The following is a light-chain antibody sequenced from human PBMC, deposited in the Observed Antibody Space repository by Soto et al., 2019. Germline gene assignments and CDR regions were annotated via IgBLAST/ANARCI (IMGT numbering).Light chain of an antibody. CDR1: NIGSKS. Sequence: SYVVTQPPSVSVAPGKTATVTCGGDNIGSKSVNWYYQRPGQAPVLVMYYDRHRHSGIPERFSGSNSGNTATLTISRVEAGDEADYYCQVCDSSSDHPVVFGGGTKLTVL. V-gene: IGLV3-21*04. CDR2: YDR. CDR3: QVCDSSSDHPVV. J-gene: IGLJ2*01.